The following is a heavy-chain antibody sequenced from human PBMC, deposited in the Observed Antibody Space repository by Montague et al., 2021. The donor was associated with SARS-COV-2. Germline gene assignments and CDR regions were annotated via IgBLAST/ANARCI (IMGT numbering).Heavy chain of an antibody. CDR2: IFWDDDK. CDR1: GFSLTTSGVA. CDR3: VHRHPPEADGSYYYFDY. V-gene: IGHV2-5*02. J-gene: IGHJ4*02. Sequence: PALVKPTQTLTLTCAVSGFSLTTSGVAVGWIRQPPGKALEWLALIFWDDDKRYSPSLRSRLTISKDTPKNQVVLTVTNMDPVDTATYYCVHRHPPEADGSYYYFDYWGQGTLVTVSS. D-gene: IGHD1-26*01.